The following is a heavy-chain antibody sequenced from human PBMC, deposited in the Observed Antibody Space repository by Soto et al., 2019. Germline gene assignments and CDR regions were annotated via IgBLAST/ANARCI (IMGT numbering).Heavy chain of an antibody. D-gene: IGHD2-15*01. J-gene: IGHJ5*02. CDR2: ISAYNGNT. V-gene: IGHV1-18*04. CDR1: GYTFTSYG. CDR3: ARVVVVAARGPWFDP. Sequence: ASVKVSCKASGYTFTSYGISWVRQAPGQGLEWMGWISAYNGNTNYAQKLQGRVTMTTDTSTSTAYMELRSLRSDDTAVYYCARVVVVAARGPWFDPWGQGTLVTVSS.